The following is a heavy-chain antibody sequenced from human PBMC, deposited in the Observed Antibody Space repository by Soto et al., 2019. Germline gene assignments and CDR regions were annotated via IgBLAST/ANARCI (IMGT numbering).Heavy chain of an antibody. J-gene: IGHJ6*02. D-gene: IGHD6-13*01. Sequence: ASVKVSCKASGYTFTSYGISWVRQAPGQGLEWMGWISAYNGNTNYAQKLQGRVTMTTDTSTSTAYMELRSLRSDDTAVYYCARDVSSIWYLYYYYGMDVWGQGTTVTISS. V-gene: IGHV1-18*01. CDR3: ARDVSSIWYLYYYYGMDV. CDR1: GYTFTSYG. CDR2: ISAYNGNT.